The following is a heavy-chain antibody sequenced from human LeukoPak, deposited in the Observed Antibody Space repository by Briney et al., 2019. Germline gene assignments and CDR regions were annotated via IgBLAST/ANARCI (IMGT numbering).Heavy chain of an antibody. J-gene: IGHJ6*03. Sequence: GGSLRLSCAASGFTFSSYWMHWVRQAPGKGLVWVSRINSDGSSTSYADSVEGRFTISRDNAKNTLYLQMNSLRAEDTAVYYCARGGYSYGSYYYMDVWGKGTTVTVSS. CDR1: GFTFSSYW. CDR3: ARGGYSYGSYYYMDV. V-gene: IGHV3-74*01. D-gene: IGHD5-18*01. CDR2: INSDGSST.